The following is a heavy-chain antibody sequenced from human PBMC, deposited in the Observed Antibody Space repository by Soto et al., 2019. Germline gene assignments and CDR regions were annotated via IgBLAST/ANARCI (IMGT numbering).Heavy chain of an antibody. CDR1: GYTFTSYG. V-gene: IGHV1-18*01. Sequence: ASVKVSCKASGYTFTSYGISWVRQAPGQGLEWMGWISAYNGNTNYSPSFQGHVTISADKSISTAYLQWSSLKASDTAMYYCATSIAAESQDYYYYGMDAWGQGTTVTVSS. D-gene: IGHD6-13*01. CDR2: ISAYNGNT. CDR3: ATSIAAESQDYYYYGMDA. J-gene: IGHJ6*02.